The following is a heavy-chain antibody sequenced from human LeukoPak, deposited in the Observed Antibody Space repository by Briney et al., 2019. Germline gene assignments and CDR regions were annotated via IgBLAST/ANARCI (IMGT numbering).Heavy chain of an antibody. CDR2: INHSGST. CDR3: ARGLTGYSSGSYDY. J-gene: IGHJ4*02. D-gene: IGHD6-19*01. Sequence: SETLSLTCAVYGGSFSGYYWSWIRQPPGKGLEWIGEINHSGSTNYNPSLKRRVTISVDTSKNQFSLKLSSVTAADTAVYYCARGLTGYSSGSYDYWGQGTLVTVSS. CDR1: GGSFSGYY. V-gene: IGHV4-34*01.